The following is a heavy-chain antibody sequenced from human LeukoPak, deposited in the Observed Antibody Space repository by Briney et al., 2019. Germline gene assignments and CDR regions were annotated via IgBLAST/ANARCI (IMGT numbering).Heavy chain of an antibody. V-gene: IGHV1-46*01. CDR1: GYTFTSYD. CDR3: ARDLYYGGNQVNYYYYGMDV. Sequence: ASVKVSCKASGYTFTSYDINWVRQAPGQGLEWMGIINPSGGSTSYAQKFQGRVTMTRDTSTSTVYMELSSLRSEDTAVYYCARDLYYGGNQVNYYYYGMDVWGQGTTVTVSS. D-gene: IGHD4-23*01. J-gene: IGHJ6*02. CDR2: INPSGGST.